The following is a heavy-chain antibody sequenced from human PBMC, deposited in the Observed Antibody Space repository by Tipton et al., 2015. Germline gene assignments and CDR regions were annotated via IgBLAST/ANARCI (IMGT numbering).Heavy chain of an antibody. V-gene: IGHV4-4*07. J-gene: IGHJ4*02. CDR1: GDSISNYF. Sequence: TLFLTCTIPGDSISNYFWSWIRQPAGKGLEWIGRIQTSGNTNYNPSLKSRVTMSADTSKNQSSLKLSSVTAADTAVYYCAREKRISIFGVLIPHFDFWGQGALVSVSS. CDR2: IQTSGNT. CDR3: AREKRISIFGVLIPHFDF. D-gene: IGHD3-3*01.